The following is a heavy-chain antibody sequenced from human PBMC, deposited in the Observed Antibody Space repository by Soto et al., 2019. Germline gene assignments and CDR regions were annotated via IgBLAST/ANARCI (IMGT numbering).Heavy chain of an antibody. CDR3: ARDRSTYGGGGTGEVKENWFDP. V-gene: IGHV4-59*01. J-gene: IGHJ5*02. D-gene: IGHD2-8*01. CDR1: GGSISHYY. Sequence: PSETLSLTCTVSGGSISHYYRSWIRQSPGKGLEWIGYAYYSGSTDYNPSLKSRVTMSVDTSKSQVSLKLNSVTTADTAVHYCARDRSTYGGGGTGEVKENWFDPWGPGTMVTVYS. CDR2: AYYSGST.